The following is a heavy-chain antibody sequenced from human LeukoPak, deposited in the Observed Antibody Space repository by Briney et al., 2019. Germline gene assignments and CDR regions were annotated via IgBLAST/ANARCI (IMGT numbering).Heavy chain of an antibody. V-gene: IGHV4-39*01. J-gene: IGHJ5*02. CDR2: IYDSGST. D-gene: IGHD2-15*01. CDR1: GGSISSNNYF. Sequence: SETLSLTCTVSGGSISSNNYFWGWIRQPPGKGLEWIGSIYDSGSTYYNPSLKSRVTISVDTSKNQFSLKLSSVTAADTAVYYCARGEYCSGGSCYFTARNWFDPWGQGTLVTVSS. CDR3: ARGEYCSGGSCYFTARNWFDP.